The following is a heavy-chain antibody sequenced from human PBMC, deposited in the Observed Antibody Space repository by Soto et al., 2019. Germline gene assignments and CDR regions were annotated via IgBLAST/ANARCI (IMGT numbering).Heavy chain of an antibody. V-gene: IGHV3-30-3*01. CDR2: ISYDGSNK. Sequence: QVQLVESGGGVVQPGRSLRLSCAASGFTFSSYAMHWVRQAPGKGLEWVAVISYDGSNKYYADSVKGRFTISRDNSKNSLYLQMSSLRAEDTAVYYCGRDSGGDFWDKGAFDIWGQGTMVTVSS. D-gene: IGHD3-3*01. J-gene: IGHJ3*02. CDR3: GRDSGGDFWDKGAFDI. CDR1: GFTFSSYA.